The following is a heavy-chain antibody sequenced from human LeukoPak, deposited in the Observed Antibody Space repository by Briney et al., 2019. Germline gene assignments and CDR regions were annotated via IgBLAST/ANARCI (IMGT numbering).Heavy chain of an antibody. Sequence: GGSLRLSCAASGFTFSSYWMSWVRHAPGKGLEWVATIKQDGSEMYYVESVKGRFTISRDNAQNSLYLLMNSLRDEDAAVYFCASMWEGGYWGQGTLVTVSS. CDR2: IKQDGSEM. CDR3: ASMWEGGY. CDR1: GFTFSSYW. J-gene: IGHJ4*02. V-gene: IGHV3-7*01. D-gene: IGHD1-26*01.